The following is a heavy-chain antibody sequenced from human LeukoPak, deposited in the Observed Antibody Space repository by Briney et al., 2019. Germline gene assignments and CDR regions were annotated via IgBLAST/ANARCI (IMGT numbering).Heavy chain of an antibody. J-gene: IGHJ4*02. CDR1: GFTFSSYS. CDR3: ARVDSTTVTSDY. Sequence: GGPLRLSCAASGFTFSSYSMNWVRQAPGKGLEWVSSISSSSSYIYYADSVKGRFTISRDNAKNSLYLQMNSLRAEDTAVYYCARVDSTTVTSDYWGQGTLVTVSS. D-gene: IGHD4-17*01. V-gene: IGHV3-21*01. CDR2: ISSSSSYI.